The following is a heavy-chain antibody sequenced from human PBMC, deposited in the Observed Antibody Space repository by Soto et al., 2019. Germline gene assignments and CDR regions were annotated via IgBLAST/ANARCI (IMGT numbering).Heavy chain of an antibody. D-gene: IGHD3-10*01. CDR1: GFTVSINY. CDR2: IYSGGST. J-gene: IGHJ4*02. CDR3: ARASGSGSYPFDY. Sequence: EVQLVESGGGLVQPGGSLRLSCAASGFTVSINYMTWVRQAPGKGLEWVSIIYSGGSTYYADSVTGRFTISRDNSKNTLYLQMNSLRAEDTAVSYCARASGSGSYPFDYWGQGTLVTVSS. V-gene: IGHV3-66*01.